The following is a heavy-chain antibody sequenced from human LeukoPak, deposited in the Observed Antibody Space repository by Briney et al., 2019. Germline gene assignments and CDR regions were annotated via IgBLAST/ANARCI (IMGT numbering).Heavy chain of an antibody. J-gene: IGHJ3*02. Sequence: PGGSLRLSCAASGFTLSDYHMTWIRQAPGKGLEWVSYISGSGGTLDYADSVKGRFTISRDNAKNSLYLQMNSLRAEDTAVYYCARPDSGSTWNDAFDMWGQGTMVTVSS. D-gene: IGHD6-13*01. CDR2: ISGSGGTL. CDR3: ARPDSGSTWNDAFDM. CDR1: GFTLSDYH. V-gene: IGHV3-11*01.